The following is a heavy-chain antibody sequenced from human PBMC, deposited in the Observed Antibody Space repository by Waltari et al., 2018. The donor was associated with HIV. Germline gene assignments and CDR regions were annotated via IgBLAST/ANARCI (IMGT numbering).Heavy chain of an antibody. V-gene: IGHV1-18*01. J-gene: IGHJ4*02. Sequence: QAQLVQSGAEVKKPGASVKVSCKTSGYIFAKDSISWMRQTPGQGLEWMGWINPDNGETKFPQKFRGRVTLTTDTSTNTAYMEVTSLRSDDAAVYYCARSPAIYFSGSGNHPLFCDFWGQGTLVTVSS. D-gene: IGHD3-10*01. CDR3: ARSPAIYFSGSGNHPLFCDF. CDR2: INPDNGET. CDR1: GYIFAKDS.